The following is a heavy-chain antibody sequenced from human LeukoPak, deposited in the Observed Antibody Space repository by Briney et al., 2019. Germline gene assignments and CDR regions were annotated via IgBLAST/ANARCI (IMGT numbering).Heavy chain of an antibody. CDR1: EFTFSSYE. V-gene: IGHV3-48*03. CDR3: ARSAGTWFDP. Sequence: GGSLRLSCAASEFTFSSYEMNWVRQAPGKGLEWVSYISSSGSNIYYADSVKGRFTISRDNAKNSLYLQMNSLRVEDTAVYYCARSAGTWFDPWGEGTLVTVSS. CDR2: ISSSGSNI. D-gene: IGHD1-1*01. J-gene: IGHJ5*02.